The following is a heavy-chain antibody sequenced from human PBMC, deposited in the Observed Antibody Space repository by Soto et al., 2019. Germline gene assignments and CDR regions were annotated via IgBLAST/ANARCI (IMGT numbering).Heavy chain of an antibody. CDR1: GGSISNFY. CDR2: VYYTGST. V-gene: IGHV4-59*08. D-gene: IGHD3-9*01. J-gene: IGHJ6*03. Sequence: SETLSLTCTVSGGSISNFYWSWIRQPPGKGLEWIGYVYYTGSTSYNPSLKCRVTFSADSSRGQFSLRLNSVTAADTAVYYCARTVLGPDLLADSFVDYYYYMDVWGQGTTVTVS. CDR3: ARTVLGPDLLADSFVDYYYYMDV.